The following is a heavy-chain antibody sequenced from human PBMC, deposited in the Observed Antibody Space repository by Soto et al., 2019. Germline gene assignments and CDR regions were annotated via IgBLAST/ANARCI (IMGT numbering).Heavy chain of an antibody. CDR3: AKDRNPIVMVTLGFDY. J-gene: IGHJ4*02. CDR1: GFTFSSYA. CDR2: ISGSGGST. D-gene: IGHD3-22*01. V-gene: IGHV3-23*01. Sequence: PGGSLRLSCAASGFTFSSYAMSWVRQAPGKGLEWVSAISGSGGSTYYADSVKGRFTISRDNSKNTLYLQMNSLRAEDTAVYYCAKDRNPIVMVTLGFDYWGQGTLVTVSS.